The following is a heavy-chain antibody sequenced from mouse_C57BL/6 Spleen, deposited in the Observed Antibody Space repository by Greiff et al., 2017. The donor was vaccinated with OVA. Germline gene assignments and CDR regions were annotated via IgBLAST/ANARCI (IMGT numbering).Heavy chain of an antibody. CDR1: GYTFTNYW. J-gene: IGHJ2*01. D-gene: IGHD4-1*01. Sequence: QVQLQQSGAELVKPGASVKLSCKASGYTFTNYWMHWVKQRPGQGLEWIGMIHPNSGSTNYNEKFKSKATLTVDKSSSTAYMQLSSLTSEDSAVYYCARDWDDVDYWGQGTTLTVSS. V-gene: IGHV1-64*01. CDR2: IHPNSGST. CDR3: ARDWDDVDY.